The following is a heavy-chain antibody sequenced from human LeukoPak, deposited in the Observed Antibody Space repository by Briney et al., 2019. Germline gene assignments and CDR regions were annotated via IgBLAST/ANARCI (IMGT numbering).Heavy chain of an antibody. V-gene: IGHV3-33*01. Sequence: GGSLSLSCAASGFTFSSYGMHWVRQAPGKGLEWVAVIWYDGSNKYYADSVKGRFTISRDNAKNSLYLQMNSLRAEDTAVYYCASEYGSGNYYPIGDYWGQGTLVTVSS. CDR2: IWYDGSNK. D-gene: IGHD3-10*01. CDR3: ASEYGSGNYYPIGDY. J-gene: IGHJ4*02. CDR1: GFTFSSYG.